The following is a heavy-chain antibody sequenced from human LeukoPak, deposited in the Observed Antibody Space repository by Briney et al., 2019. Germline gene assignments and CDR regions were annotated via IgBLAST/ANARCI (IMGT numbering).Heavy chain of an antibody. CDR1: GFTFSGSA. J-gene: IGHJ4*02. CDR2: IRSKANSYAT. D-gene: IGHD2-8*01. CDR3: TTDRRTNGVIDGFDY. V-gene: IGHV3-73*01. Sequence: GSLRLSCAGSGFTFSGSAMQWVRQASGKGLEWGGRIRSKANSYATAYAASVRGKFTISRDDSKTTAYLKMTSLKTEDTAVYSCTTDRRTNGVIDGFDYWGQGTLVTVSS.